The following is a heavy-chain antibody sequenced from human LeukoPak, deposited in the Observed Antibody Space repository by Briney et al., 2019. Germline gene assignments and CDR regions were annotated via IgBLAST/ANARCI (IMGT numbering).Heavy chain of an antibody. CDR1: GFTFTDSD. CDR3: ANSFGYSPS. CDR2: ITGSGRTT. Sequence: PGGSLRLSCAASGFTFTDSDMIWVRQTPGKGLEWVSGITGSGRTTSYADSVKGRFAISRDNSKNTVSLQMNSLRGEDTAIYYCANSFGYSPSWGQGTLVTVSS. V-gene: IGHV3-23*01. D-gene: IGHD3-10*01. J-gene: IGHJ5*01.